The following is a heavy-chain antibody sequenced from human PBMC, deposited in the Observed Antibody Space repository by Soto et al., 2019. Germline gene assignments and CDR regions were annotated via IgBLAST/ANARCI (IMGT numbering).Heavy chain of an antibody. CDR1: GFTFSSYS. V-gene: IGHV3-48*02. D-gene: IGHD6-6*01. CDR3: TRDSASYSSSSGSYWYFDL. CDR2: ISSGSATI. Sequence: EVQLVESGGALVQPGGSLRLSCAASGFTFSSYSMNWVRQAPGKGLEWVSYISSGSATIYYADSVKGRFTISRDNGKNSLYLQMNILRDEDTAVYYCTRDSASYSSSSGSYWYFDLWGRGTLVSVSS. J-gene: IGHJ2*01.